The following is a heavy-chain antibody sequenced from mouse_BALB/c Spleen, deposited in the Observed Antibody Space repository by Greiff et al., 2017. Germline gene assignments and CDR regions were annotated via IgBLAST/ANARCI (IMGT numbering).Heavy chain of an antibody. Sequence: VHVKQSGTVLARPGASVKMSCKASGYTFTSYWMHWVKQRPGQGLEWIGAIYPGNSDTSYNQKFKGKAKLTAVTSTSTAYMELSSLTNEDSAVYYCTKGDGYYAFDYWGQGTTLTVSS. CDR1: GYTFTSYW. CDR3: TKGDGYYAFDY. V-gene: IGHV1-5*01. CDR2: IYPGNSDT. D-gene: IGHD2-3*01. J-gene: IGHJ2*01.